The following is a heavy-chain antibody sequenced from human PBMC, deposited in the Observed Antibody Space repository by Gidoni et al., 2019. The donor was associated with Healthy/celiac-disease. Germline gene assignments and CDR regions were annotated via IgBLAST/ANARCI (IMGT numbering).Heavy chain of an antibody. J-gene: IGHJ6*02. CDR2: INPSGGST. CDR3: AANAGAAAGSDYGMDV. Sequence: QVQLVQSGAEVKKPGASVKVSCKASGYTFTSYYMHWVRQAPGQGLEWMGIINPSGGSTSYAQKFQGRVTMTRDTSTSTVYMELSSLRSEDTAVYYCAANAGAAAGSDYGMDVWGQGTTVTVSS. CDR1: GYTFTSYY. V-gene: IGHV1-46*01. D-gene: IGHD6-13*01.